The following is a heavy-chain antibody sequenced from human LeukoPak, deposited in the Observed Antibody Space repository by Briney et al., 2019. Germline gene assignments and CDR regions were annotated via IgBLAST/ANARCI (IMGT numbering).Heavy chain of an antibody. Sequence: GGSLRLSCAASGFTFSNYWMIWVRQAPGKGLEWVASIKQDGSEKYYVDSVKGRFTISRDDSKKMLYLEMNSLKTEDTAVYYCTTDLNQRLKWFGNPLDHWGQGTPVTVSS. CDR2: IKQDGSEK. CDR1: GFTFSNYW. J-gene: IGHJ4*02. D-gene: IGHD3-10*01. V-gene: IGHV3-7*04. CDR3: TTDLNQRLKWFGNPLDH.